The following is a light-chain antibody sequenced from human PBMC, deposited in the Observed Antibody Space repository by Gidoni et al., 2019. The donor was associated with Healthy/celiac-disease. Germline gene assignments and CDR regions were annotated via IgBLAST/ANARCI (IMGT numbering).Light chain of an antibody. CDR3: QQYNNWPPWT. CDR1: QSVSSN. V-gene: IGKV3-15*01. CDR2: GAS. J-gene: IGKJ1*01. Sequence: ELVMTQSPATLSVSPGERATLSCRASQSVSSNLAWYQQKPGQAPRLLIYGASTRATGIPARFSGSGSGTECNLTISSLQSEDFAVYYCQQYNNWPPWTFGQXTKVEIK.